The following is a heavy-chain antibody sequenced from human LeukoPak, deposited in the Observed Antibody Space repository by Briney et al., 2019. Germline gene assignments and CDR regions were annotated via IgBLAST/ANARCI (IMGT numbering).Heavy chain of an antibody. CDR1: GYTFTGYY. CDR2: INPNSGGT. D-gene: IGHD1-7*01. Sequence: ASVKVSCKASGYTFTGYYMHWVRQAPGQGLEWMGWINPNSGGTNYAQKFQGRVTMTRDTSISTAYMELSRLRSDDTAVYYCARDPGRELRPSYYYYYMDVWGKGTTVTVSS. J-gene: IGHJ6*03. V-gene: IGHV1-2*02. CDR3: ARDPGRELRPSYYYYYMDV.